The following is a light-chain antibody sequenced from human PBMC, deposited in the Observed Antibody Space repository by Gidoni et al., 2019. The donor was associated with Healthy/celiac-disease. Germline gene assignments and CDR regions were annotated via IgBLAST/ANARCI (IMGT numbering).Light chain of an antibody. CDR1: QSVSSSY. V-gene: IGKV3-20*01. J-gene: IGKJ2*02. CDR2: GAS. CDR3: QQYGSSGGT. Sequence: EIVLTQSPGTLSLSPGERATLSCRASQSVSSSYLAWYQQKPGQAPRLLIYGASSRATGIPDRFSGSGSGTDFTLTSSRLEPEDFAVYYCQQYGSSGGTFGQXTKLEIK.